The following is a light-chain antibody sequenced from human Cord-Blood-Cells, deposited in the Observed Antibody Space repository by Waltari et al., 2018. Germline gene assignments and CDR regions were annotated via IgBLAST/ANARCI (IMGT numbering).Light chain of an antibody. CDR1: QSVSSN. CDR3: QQYNNWPPWT. Sequence: EIVMTQSPATLSVSPGDRATLSCRASQSVSSNLTWYQQKPGQAPRLLIYGATTRATGIPARFSGSGSETEFTLTISSLQSEDFAVYYCQQYNNWPPWTFDQGTKVEIK. J-gene: IGKJ1*01. V-gene: IGKV3-15*01. CDR2: GAT.